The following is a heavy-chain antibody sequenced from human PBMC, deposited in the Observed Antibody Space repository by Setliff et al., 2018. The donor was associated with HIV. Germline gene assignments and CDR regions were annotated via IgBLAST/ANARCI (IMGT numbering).Heavy chain of an antibody. Sequence: PSETLSLTCAVYGGSFNAYYWTWIRQPPGKGLEWSGEINHSGSTNYNPSLKSLVTISVDTSKNHFSLKLSSVTAADTAVYYCTRAAQQLPYYYYYYGMDVWGQGTTVTVSS. J-gene: IGHJ6*02. CDR3: TRAAQQLPYYYYYYGMDV. CDR1: GGSFNAYY. D-gene: IGHD6-13*01. CDR2: INHSGST. V-gene: IGHV4-34*01.